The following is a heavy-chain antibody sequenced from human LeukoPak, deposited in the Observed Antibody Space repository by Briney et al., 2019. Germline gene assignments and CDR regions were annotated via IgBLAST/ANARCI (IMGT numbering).Heavy chain of an antibody. D-gene: IGHD3-10*01. J-gene: IGHJ4*02. CDR3: ARDADYGSGSYLFDY. CDR2: IYSGGST. CDR1: GFTVSSNY. V-gene: IGHV3-66*01. Sequence: GGSLRLSCAASGFTVSSNYMSWVRQAPGKGLEWVSVIYSGGSTYYADSVKGRSTISRDNSKNTLYLQMNSLRAEDTAVYYCARDADYGSGSYLFDYWGQGTLVTVSS.